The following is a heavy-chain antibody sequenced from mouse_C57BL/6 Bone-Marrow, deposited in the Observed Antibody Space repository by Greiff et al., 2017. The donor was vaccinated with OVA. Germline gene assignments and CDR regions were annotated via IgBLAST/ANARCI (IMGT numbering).Heavy chain of an antibody. J-gene: IGHJ2*01. Sequence: QVQLKESGPGLVQPSQSLSITCTVSGFSLTSYGVHWVRLSPGKGLEWLGVIWSGGSTDYNAAFISRLSISKDNSKSQVFFKMNSLQADDTAIDYCARGLGRSLYFDYWGQGTTLTVSS. V-gene: IGHV2-2*01. CDR3: ARGLGRSLYFDY. D-gene: IGHD4-1*01. CDR1: GFSLTSYG. CDR2: IWSGGST.